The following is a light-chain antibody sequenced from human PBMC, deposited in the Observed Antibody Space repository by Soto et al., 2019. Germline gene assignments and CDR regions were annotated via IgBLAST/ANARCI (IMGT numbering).Light chain of an antibody. CDR2: EAS. CDR3: QQYKNWPPIT. CDR1: QTVSSN. V-gene: IGKV3-15*01. J-gene: IGKJ5*01. Sequence: EIVMTQSPATLSVSPGERATLSCRASQTVSSNLAWYQQKPGQAPRLLIYEASTRATGIPARFSGSGSGTEFTLTSSSLQPEDFAVYYCQQYKNWPPITFGQGTRLEIK.